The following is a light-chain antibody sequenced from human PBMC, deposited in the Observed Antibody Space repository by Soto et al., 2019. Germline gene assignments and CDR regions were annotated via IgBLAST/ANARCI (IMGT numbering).Light chain of an antibody. J-gene: IGKJ1*01. CDR2: GAS. CDR3: QQYNNWSPSWT. CDR1: QSVSSN. Sequence: EIVMRQSQATLSVSPAERATLSCRASQSVSSNLDWYQQKPGQAPRLLIYGASTRATGIPARFSGSGSGTEFTLTISSLQSEDFAVYYCQQYNNWSPSWTFGQGTKVEIK. V-gene: IGKV3-15*01.